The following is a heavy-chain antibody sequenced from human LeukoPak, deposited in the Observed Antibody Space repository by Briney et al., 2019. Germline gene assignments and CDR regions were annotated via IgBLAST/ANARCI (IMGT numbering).Heavy chain of an antibody. CDR2: TYYRSKWFT. V-gene: IGHV6-1*01. Sequence: SQTLSLTCAISGDSVSNNSAAWNWIRQSPSRGLEWLGRTYYRSKWFTDYALSVKSRITINPDTSKNQISLQLNSVTPVDTAVYYCARDYGDSFDPWGQGTLVTVSS. D-gene: IGHD4-17*01. J-gene: IGHJ5*02. CDR1: GDSVSNNSAA. CDR3: ARDYGDSFDP.